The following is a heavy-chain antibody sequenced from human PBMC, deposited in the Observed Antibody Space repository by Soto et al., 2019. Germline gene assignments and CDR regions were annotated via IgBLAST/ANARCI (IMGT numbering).Heavy chain of an antibody. CDR2: IIPIFGTA. J-gene: IGHJ4*02. Sequence: QVQLVQSGAEVKKPGSSVKVSCKASGGTFSSYAISWVRQAPGQGLEWMGGIIPIFGTANYAQKFQGRVTITAEKSTSTAYMGLSSLRSEDTAVYYCASGAGGVDFPPFDYWGQGTLVTVAS. V-gene: IGHV1-69*06. CDR1: GGTFSSYA. D-gene: IGHD3-10*01. CDR3: ASGAGGVDFPPFDY.